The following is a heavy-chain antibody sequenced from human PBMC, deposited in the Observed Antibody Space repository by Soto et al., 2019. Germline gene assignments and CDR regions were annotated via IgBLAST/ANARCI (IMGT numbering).Heavy chain of an antibody. D-gene: IGHD2-2*02. V-gene: IGHV3-23*01. CDR3: AKARPWGKGYCSSTSCYRGAYYFDY. Sequence: GGSLRLSCAASGFTFSSYAMSWVRQAPGKGLEWVSAISGSGGSTYYADSVKGRFTISRDNSKNTLYLQMNSLRAEDTAVYHCAKARPWGKGYCSSTSCYRGAYYFDYWGQGTLVTVSS. CDR2: ISGSGGST. J-gene: IGHJ4*02. CDR1: GFTFSSYA.